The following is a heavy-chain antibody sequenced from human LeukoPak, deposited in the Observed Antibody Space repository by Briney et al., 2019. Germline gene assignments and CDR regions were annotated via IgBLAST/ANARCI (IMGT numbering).Heavy chain of an antibody. CDR3: ARGHTRRYCSSTSCYGHCTNGVCYFDY. CDR1: GFTFSSYS. Sequence: GGSLRLSCAASGFTFSSYSMNWVRQAPGKGLEWVSSISSSSSYIYYADSVKGRFTISRDNAKNSLYLQMNSLRAEDTAVYYCARGHTRRYCSSTSCYGHCTNGVCYFDYWGQGTLVAVSS. J-gene: IGHJ4*02. D-gene: IGHD2-2*01. V-gene: IGHV3-21*01. CDR2: ISSSSSYI.